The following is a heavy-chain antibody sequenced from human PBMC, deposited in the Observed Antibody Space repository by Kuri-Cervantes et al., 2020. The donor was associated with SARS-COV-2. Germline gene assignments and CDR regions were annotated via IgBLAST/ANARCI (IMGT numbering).Heavy chain of an antibody. J-gene: IGHJ4*02. V-gene: IGHV3-73*01. CDR2: VSGKANNYST. CDR1: GFLFSASA. Sequence: GESLKISCEVSGFLFSASAIHWVRQGSGKGLEWVGRVSGKANNYSTAYAASVTVRFTISRDNSKKMAYMQMNSLKNEATAVYYCTTLIDYWGQGALVTVSS. CDR3: TTLIDY.